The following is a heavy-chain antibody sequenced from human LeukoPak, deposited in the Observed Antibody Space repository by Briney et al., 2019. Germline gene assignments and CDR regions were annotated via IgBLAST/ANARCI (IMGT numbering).Heavy chain of an antibody. V-gene: IGHV3-53*01. Sequence: PGGSLRLSCAASGFTVSSNYMSWVRQAPGKGLEWVSVIYSGGSTYYADSVKGRFTISRDNSKNTLYLQMNSLRAEDTAVYYCARAMGTSTYYYYYMDVWGKGTTVTVSS. J-gene: IGHJ6*03. CDR1: GFTVSSNY. D-gene: IGHD1-14*01. CDR3: ARAMGTSTYYYYYMDV. CDR2: IYSGGST.